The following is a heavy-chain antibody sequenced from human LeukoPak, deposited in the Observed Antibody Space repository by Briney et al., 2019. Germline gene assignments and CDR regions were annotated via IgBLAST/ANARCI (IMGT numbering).Heavy chain of an antibody. CDR2: IIPIFGTA. J-gene: IGHJ4*02. D-gene: IGHD6-6*01. V-gene: IGHV1-69*05. Sequence: SVKVSCKASGGTFSSYAISWVRQAPGQGLEWMGGIIPIFGTANYAQKFQGRVTITTGESTSTAYMELSSLRSEDTALYYCASSYSSSKAIDYWGQGTLVTVSS. CDR1: GGTFSSYA. CDR3: ASSYSSSKAIDY.